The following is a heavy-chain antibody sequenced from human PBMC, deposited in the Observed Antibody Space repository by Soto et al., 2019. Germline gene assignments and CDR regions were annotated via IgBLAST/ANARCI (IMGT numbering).Heavy chain of an antibody. CDR1: GYSFANYW. Sequence: PWESLQISCKGSGYSFANYWIAWVRQMPGKGLEWMGIIYPGDSDTRYSPSFQGQVTISTDKSITTAYLQWSSLKASDSAMYYCATVQGGNQCDLWGQGTLATVPS. V-gene: IGHV5-51*01. CDR3: ATVQGGNQCDL. J-gene: IGHJ4*02. D-gene: IGHD2-15*01. CDR2: IYPGDSDT.